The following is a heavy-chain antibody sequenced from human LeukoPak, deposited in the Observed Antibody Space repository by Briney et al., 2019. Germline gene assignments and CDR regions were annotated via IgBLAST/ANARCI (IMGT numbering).Heavy chain of an antibody. V-gene: IGHV4-34*01. Sequence: SETLSLTCAVYGGSFSGYYWSWIRQPPGEGLEWIGEINHSGSTNYNPSIKSRVTISVDTSKNQFSLNLTSVTAADTVVYYCARLYIGGYSRSTNYNWFDPLGQGTLVTVSS. CDR2: INHSGST. D-gene: IGHD6-13*01. CDR3: ARLYIGGYSRSTNYNWFDP. CDR1: GGSFSGYY. J-gene: IGHJ5*02.